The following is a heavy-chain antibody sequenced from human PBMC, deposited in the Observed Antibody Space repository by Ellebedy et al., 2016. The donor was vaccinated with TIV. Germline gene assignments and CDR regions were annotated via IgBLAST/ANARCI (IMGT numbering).Heavy chain of an antibody. D-gene: IGHD1-7*01. V-gene: IGHV3-23*01. J-gene: IGHJ4*02. CDR3: AKEALYNWNYSYFDY. Sequence: GGSLRLSCAASGFTFSNYAMSWVRQAPGKGLEWVSAISSGGGSTYYADSVKGRFTISRDNSKNTLYLQMNSLRAEDTAVYYCAKEALYNWNYSYFDYWGQGTLVTVSS. CDR2: ISSGGGST. CDR1: GFTFSNYA.